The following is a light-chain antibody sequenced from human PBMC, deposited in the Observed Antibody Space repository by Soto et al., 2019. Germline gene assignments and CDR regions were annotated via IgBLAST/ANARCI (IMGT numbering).Light chain of an antibody. J-gene: IGKJ1*01. Sequence: EIVLTQSPGTLSLSPGERATLSCRASQSVSSSYLAWYQQKPGQAPRLLIYGASSRATGIPDSFSGSGSGTDFTLTISRLEPEDFAVYYCQQYGSSPFGFGQGTKVEIK. V-gene: IGKV3-20*01. CDR3: QQYGSSPFG. CDR1: QSVSSSY. CDR2: GAS.